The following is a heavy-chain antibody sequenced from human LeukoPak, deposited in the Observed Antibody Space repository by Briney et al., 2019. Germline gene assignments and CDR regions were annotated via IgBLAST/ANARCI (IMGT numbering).Heavy chain of an antibody. J-gene: IGHJ4*02. CDR3: ARDHGDILTGYTYYFDY. D-gene: IGHD3-9*01. CDR1: GFTFSSYS. V-gene: IGHV3-21*01. Sequence: GGSLRLSCAASGFTFSSYSMNWVRQAPGKGLEWVSSISSSSSYIYYADSVKGRFTISRDNAKNSLYLQMNSLRAEHTAVYYCARDHGDILTGYTYYFDYWGQGTLVTVSS. CDR2: ISSSSSYI.